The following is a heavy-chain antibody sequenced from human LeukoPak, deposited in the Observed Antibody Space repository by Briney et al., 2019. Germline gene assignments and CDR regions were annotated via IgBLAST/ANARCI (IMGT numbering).Heavy chain of an antibody. Sequence: GSSVKVSCKASGGTFSSYAISWVRQAPGQGLEWMGGIIPIFGTANYAQKLQGRVTMTTDTSTSTAYMELRSLRSDDTAVYYCARGGWWLRAPDYYYYMDVWGKGTTVTVSS. V-gene: IGHV1-69*05. CDR1: GGTFSSYA. J-gene: IGHJ6*03. CDR3: ARGGWWLRAPDYYYYMDV. CDR2: IIPIFGTA. D-gene: IGHD5-12*01.